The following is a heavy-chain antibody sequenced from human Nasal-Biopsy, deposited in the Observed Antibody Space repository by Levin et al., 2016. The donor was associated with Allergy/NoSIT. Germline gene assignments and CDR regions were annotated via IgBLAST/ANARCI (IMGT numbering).Heavy chain of an antibody. CDR1: GDSISNAC. CDR3: ARGPCCRSSACHADSFDH. D-gene: IGHD2-2*01. Sequence: SETLSLTCSVSGDSISNACWSWIRQPPGEGLELIGYIDHTGKTNYNLSLKRRVSISGDTSENQFSLRLKSVSGDDSAVYYCARGPCCRSSACHADSFDHWGQGNLVTVSS. CDR2: IDHTGKT. V-gene: IGHV4-59*01. J-gene: IGHJ5*02.